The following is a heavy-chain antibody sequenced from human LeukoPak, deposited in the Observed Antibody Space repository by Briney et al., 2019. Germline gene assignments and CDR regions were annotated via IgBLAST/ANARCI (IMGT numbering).Heavy chain of an antibody. Sequence: PSETLSLTCTVSGGSISSYYWSWIRQPAGKGLEWIGRIYTSGSTNYNPSLKSRVTMSVDTSKNQFSLKLSSVTAADTAVYYCAREAPLYDFWSGYLDYWGQGTLVTVSS. CDR3: AREAPLYDFWSGYLDY. V-gene: IGHV4-4*07. CDR1: GGSISSYY. D-gene: IGHD3-3*01. J-gene: IGHJ4*02. CDR2: IYTSGST.